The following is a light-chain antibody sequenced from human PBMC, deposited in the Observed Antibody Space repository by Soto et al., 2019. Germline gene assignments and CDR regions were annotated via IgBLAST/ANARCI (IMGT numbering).Light chain of an antibody. V-gene: IGLV2-11*01. CDR3: CSYAGGYIFF. CDR1: SRHVGRYNY. CDR2: DVT. Sequence: QCPLGQPCSVSVSPGASVAISHTGTSRHVGRYNYISWYQQHPGKAPKLIIYDVTKRPSGVPDRFSGSKASNTASLTISGLQAGDEVDYNCCSYAGGYIFFFGTGTKVTVL. J-gene: IGLJ1*01.